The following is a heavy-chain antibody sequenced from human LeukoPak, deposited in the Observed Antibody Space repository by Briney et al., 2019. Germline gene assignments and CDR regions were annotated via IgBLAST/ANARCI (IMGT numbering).Heavy chain of an antibody. Sequence: GSLILSCAASGFIFRNYATSWVRQAPGKGLEWVSAITGSGDTTYYADSVKGRFTVSRDNSKNTLYVEMNTLRAEDTAVYYCAKWGDYDILTGYYVSDFWGQGTLVTVSS. CDR3: AKWGDYDILTGYYVSDF. V-gene: IGHV3-23*01. D-gene: IGHD3-9*01. CDR2: ITGSGDTT. CDR1: GFIFRNYA. J-gene: IGHJ4*02.